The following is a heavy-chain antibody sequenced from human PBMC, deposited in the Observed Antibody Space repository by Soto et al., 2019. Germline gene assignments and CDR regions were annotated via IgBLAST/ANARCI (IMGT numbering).Heavy chain of an antibody. CDR2: INPSGGST. Sequence: ASVKVSCKASGYTFTSYYMHWVRQAPGQGLEWMGIINPSGGSTSYAQKFQGGVTMTRDTSTSTVYMELSSLRSEDTAVYYCARDRIAVAGSDAYSPRYWFDPWGQGTLVTVSS. J-gene: IGHJ5*02. D-gene: IGHD6-19*01. V-gene: IGHV1-46*01. CDR3: ARDRIAVAGSDAYSPRYWFDP. CDR1: GYTFTSYY.